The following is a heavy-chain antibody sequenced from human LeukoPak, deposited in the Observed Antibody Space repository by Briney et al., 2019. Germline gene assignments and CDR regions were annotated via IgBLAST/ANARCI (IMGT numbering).Heavy chain of an antibody. V-gene: IGHV4-59*01. D-gene: IGHD3-16*02. J-gene: IGHJ3*02. CDR1: GGSISSYY. CDR3: AGRSTGKITFGGVIVPAFDI. Sequence: SETLSLTRTVSGGSISSYYWSWIRQPPGKGLEWIGYIYYSGSTNYNPSLKSRVTISVDTSKNQFSLKLSSVTAADTAVYYCAGRSTGKITFGGVIVPAFDIWGQGTMVTVSS. CDR2: IYYSGST.